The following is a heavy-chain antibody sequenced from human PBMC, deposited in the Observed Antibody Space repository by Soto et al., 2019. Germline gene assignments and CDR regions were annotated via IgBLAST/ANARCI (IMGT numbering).Heavy chain of an antibody. V-gene: IGHV3-74*01. J-gene: IGHJ4*02. CDR3: ARAKLASFDY. D-gene: IGHD6-13*01. CDR2: INSDGSST. Sequence: GGSLRLSCAASGFTFSGNSMHWVRQAPGKGLVWVARINSDGSSTSYADSVKGRFTISRDNAKNTLYLQMNSLRAEDTAVYYCARAKLASFDYWGQGTLVTVSS. CDR1: GFTFSGNS.